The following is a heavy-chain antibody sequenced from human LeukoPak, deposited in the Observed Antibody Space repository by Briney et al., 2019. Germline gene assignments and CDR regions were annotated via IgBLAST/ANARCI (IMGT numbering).Heavy chain of an antibody. CDR1: GFTSSSYA. CDR3: AKGTHSTGWTGFDY. CDR2: ISSSGGNT. D-gene: IGHD6-19*01. J-gene: IGHJ4*02. Sequence: GGSLRLSCAASGFTSSSYAMSWVRQAPGKGLEWVSGISSSGGNTYYADSVKGRFTISRDNSRSTLYLQMNSLRAEDTAVYYCAKGTHSTGWTGFDYWGQGTLVTVSS. V-gene: IGHV3-23*01.